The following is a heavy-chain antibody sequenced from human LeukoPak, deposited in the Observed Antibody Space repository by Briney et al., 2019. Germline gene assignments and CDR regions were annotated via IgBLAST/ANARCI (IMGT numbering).Heavy chain of an antibody. J-gene: IGHJ5*02. CDR1: GGISSNFA. CDR2: ITGLFATA. Sequence: PVKVSCKASGGISSNFAIHWVRQAPGQGLEWMGQITGLFATAHYAQKFQGRVTITTDESTGAVYMELSSLRSEDTAVYYCARVGVIISHNWFDPWGQGTLVTVSS. V-gene: IGHV1-69*05. D-gene: IGHD3-3*01. CDR3: ARVGVIISHNWFDP.